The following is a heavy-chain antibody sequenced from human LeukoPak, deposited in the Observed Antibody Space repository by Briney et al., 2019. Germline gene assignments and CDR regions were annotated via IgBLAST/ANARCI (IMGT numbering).Heavy chain of an antibody. CDR3: ARRIAAAAHYFDY. V-gene: IGHV4-30-4*01. J-gene: IGHJ4*02. CDR1: GGSISSGDYY. D-gene: IGHD6-13*01. CDR2: IYTSGST. Sequence: SQTLSLICTVSGGSISSGDYYWSWIRQPPGKGLEWIGYIYTSGSTNYNPSLKSRVTISVDTSKNQFSLKLSSVTAADTAVYYCARRIAAAAHYFDYWGQGTLVTVSS.